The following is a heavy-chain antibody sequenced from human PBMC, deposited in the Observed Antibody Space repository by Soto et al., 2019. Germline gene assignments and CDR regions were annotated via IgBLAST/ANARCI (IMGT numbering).Heavy chain of an antibody. CDR2: IIPIFGTA. V-gene: IGHV1-69*13. CDR1: GGTFSSYA. CDR3: ARDVVVPAAMFSRSTRAFDP. Sequence: SVKVSCKASGGTFSSYAISWVRQAPGQGLEWMGGIIPIFGTANYAQKFQGRVTITADESTSAAYMELSSLRSEDTAVYYCARDVVVPAAMFSRSTRAFDPWGQGTLVTVSS. J-gene: IGHJ5*02. D-gene: IGHD2-2*01.